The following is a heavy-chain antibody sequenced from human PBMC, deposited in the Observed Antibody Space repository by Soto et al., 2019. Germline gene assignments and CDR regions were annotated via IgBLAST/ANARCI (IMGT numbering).Heavy chain of an antibody. V-gene: IGHV1-2*04. J-gene: IGHJ5*02. D-gene: IGHD1-20*01. Sequence: ASVKVSCKASGYTFTGYYMHWVRQAPGQGLEWMGWINPNSGGTNYAQKFQGWVTMTRDTSISTAYMELSRLRSDDTAVYYCAREGVAITGTEGENWFDPWRQGTLVTVSS. CDR2: INPNSGGT. CDR1: GYTFTGYY. CDR3: AREGVAITGTEGENWFDP.